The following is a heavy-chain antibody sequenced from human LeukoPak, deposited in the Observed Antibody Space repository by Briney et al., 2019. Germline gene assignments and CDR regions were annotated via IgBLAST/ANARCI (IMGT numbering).Heavy chain of an antibody. CDR1: GYTFTGYY. CDR2: IIPIFGTA. CDR3: AVTYYDFWSGLGFDY. D-gene: IGHD3-3*01. V-gene: IGHV1-69*13. J-gene: IGHJ4*02. Sequence: SVKVSRKASGYTFTGYYMHWVRQAPGQGLEWMGGIIPIFGTANYAQKFQGRVTITADESTSTAYMELSSLRSEDTAVYYCAVTYYDFWSGLGFDYWGQGTLVTVPS.